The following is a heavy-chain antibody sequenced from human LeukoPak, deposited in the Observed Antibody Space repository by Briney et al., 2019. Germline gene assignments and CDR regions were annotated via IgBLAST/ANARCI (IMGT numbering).Heavy chain of an antibody. J-gene: IGHJ4*02. Sequence: GGSLRLSCAASGFTFNNYAMSWVRQAPGEGLEWVSAITGSGGDTWHADSVKGRFTISRDNSRNTLYLQMNSLGAEDTAVYYCAKGSSISRPYYFDYWGQGTLVTVSS. V-gene: IGHV3-23*01. CDR2: ITGSGGDT. D-gene: IGHD3-3*02. CDR1: GFTFNNYA. CDR3: AKGSSISRPYYFDY.